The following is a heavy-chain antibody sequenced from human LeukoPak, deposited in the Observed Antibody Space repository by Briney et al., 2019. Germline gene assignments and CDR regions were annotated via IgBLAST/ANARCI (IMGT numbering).Heavy chain of an antibody. Sequence: GGSLRLSCAASGFTVSSNYMSWARQAPGKGLEWVSVIYSGGSTYYADSVKGRFTISRHSSKNTLYLQMNSLRAVDTAVYYCARSSCSGGSCYDYYYYGMDVWGQGTTVTVSS. CDR2: IYSGGST. D-gene: IGHD2-15*01. CDR3: ARSSCSGGSCYDYYYYGMDV. J-gene: IGHJ6*02. CDR1: GFTVSSNY. V-gene: IGHV3-53*04.